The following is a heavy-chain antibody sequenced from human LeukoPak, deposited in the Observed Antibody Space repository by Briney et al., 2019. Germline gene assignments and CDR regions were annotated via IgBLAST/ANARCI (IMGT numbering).Heavy chain of an antibody. V-gene: IGHV1-24*01. Sequence: SVKVSCKASGYTFTGYYMHWVRQAPGQGLEWMGGFDPEDGETIYAQKFQGRVTMTEDTSTDTAYMELSSLRSEDTAVYYCATKHSSGWSEDAFDIWGQGTMVTVSS. CDR3: ATKHSSGWSEDAFDI. D-gene: IGHD6-19*01. CDR2: FDPEDGET. CDR1: GYTFTGYY. J-gene: IGHJ3*02.